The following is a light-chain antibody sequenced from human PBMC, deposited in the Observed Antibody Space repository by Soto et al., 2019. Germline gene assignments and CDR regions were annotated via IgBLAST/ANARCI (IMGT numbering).Light chain of an antibody. CDR3: KQYGTSPLT. CDR1: QSVSSSY. CDR2: GAS. V-gene: IGKV3-20*01. Sequence: EIEMTQSPCTLSSSLGERVTLSCRASQSVSSSYLAWYQQKPDQAPRLLIYGASSRATGIPDRFSGSGSGTDFTLTSSRLQPEDFAVYYCKQYGTSPLTFGGGTKVEIK. J-gene: IGKJ4*01.